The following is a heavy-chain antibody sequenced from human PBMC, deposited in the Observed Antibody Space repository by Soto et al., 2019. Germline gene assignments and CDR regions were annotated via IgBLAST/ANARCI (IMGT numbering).Heavy chain of an antibody. CDR1: GGSISSGGYY. Sequence: QVQLQESGPGLVKPSQTLSLTCTVSGGSISSGGYYWSWIRQHPGKGLEWIGYIYYSGSTYYNPSLKSRVTISVDTSKNQFSLKLSSVTAADAAVYYCARDPRWQREKGAFDIWGQGTMVTASS. CDR3: ARDPRWQREKGAFDI. J-gene: IGHJ3*02. CDR2: IYYSGST. D-gene: IGHD4-17*01. V-gene: IGHV4-31*03.